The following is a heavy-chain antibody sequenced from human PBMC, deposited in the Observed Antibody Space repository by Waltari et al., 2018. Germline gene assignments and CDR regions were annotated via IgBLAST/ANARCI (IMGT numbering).Heavy chain of an antibody. CDR1: GGSINSLIYF. V-gene: IGHV4-39*01. Sequence: QLQLQESCPGLVKPSETLSLTCTVSGGSINSLIYFWGWIRQPPGKGREWSGSLNNGGSTYDNAALRSRVTISLDTAKNRLSLKVNSANAADTAVYYCARHESYTTRDYWGQGTLVTVSA. J-gene: IGHJ4*02. D-gene: IGHD2-2*02. CDR2: LNNGGST. CDR3: ARHESYTTRDY.